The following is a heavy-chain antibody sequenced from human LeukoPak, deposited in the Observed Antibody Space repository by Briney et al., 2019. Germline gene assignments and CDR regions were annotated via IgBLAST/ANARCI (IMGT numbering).Heavy chain of an antibody. CDR2: IIPIFGTA. J-gene: IGHJ5*02. Sequence: EASVKVSCKASGGTFGSYAISWVRQAPGQGLEWMGRIIPIFGTANYAQKFQGRVTITTDESTSTAYMELSSLRSEDTAVYYCAREGRYCSGGSCLNWFDPWGQGATVTVSS. CDR1: GGTFGSYA. D-gene: IGHD2-15*01. CDR3: AREGRYCSGGSCLNWFDP. V-gene: IGHV1-69*05.